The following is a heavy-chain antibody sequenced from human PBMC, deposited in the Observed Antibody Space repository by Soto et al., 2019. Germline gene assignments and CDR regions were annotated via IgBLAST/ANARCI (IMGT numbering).Heavy chain of an antibody. D-gene: IGHD7-27*01. CDR3: ARGLGNWGSYFDY. Sequence: SETLSLTCTVSGGSISSGGYYWNWIRQHPGKGLECIGYMSYSGSTYYNPSLKSRVTISLDPSENQFPLRLTSVTAADTAVYYCARGLGNWGSYFDYWGQGSLVTVSS. J-gene: IGHJ4*02. V-gene: IGHV4-31*03. CDR1: GGSISSGGYY. CDR2: MSYSGST.